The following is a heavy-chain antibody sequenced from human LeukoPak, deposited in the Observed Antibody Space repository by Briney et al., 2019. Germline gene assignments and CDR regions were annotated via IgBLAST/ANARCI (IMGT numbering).Heavy chain of an antibody. D-gene: IGHD3-22*01. CDR3: ARDLRSSVVSRFDY. V-gene: IGHV3-48*03. Sequence: GGSLRLSCAVSGFTFSSYEMNWVRQAPGKGLEWLSYISSSGCTFYYADSVKGRFTISRDNAKNSPYLQMNSLRAEDTAVYYCARDLRSSVVSRFDYWGQGTLVTVSS. CDR1: GFTFSSYE. J-gene: IGHJ4*02. CDR2: ISSSGCTF.